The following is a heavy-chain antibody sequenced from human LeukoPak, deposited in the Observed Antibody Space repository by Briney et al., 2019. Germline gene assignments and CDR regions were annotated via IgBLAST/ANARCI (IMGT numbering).Heavy chain of an antibody. V-gene: IGHV3-43D*03. CDR1: GFTFDDYA. J-gene: IGHJ3*02. CDR2: ISWDGGSP. Sequence: GGSLRLSCVASGFTFDDYAMHWVRQAPGKGLEWVSLISWDGGSPYYADSVKGRFTISRDNSKNSLYLQMNSLRAEDTALYYCATGSYYYDSSGYYYGYDAFNIWGQGTMVTVSS. D-gene: IGHD3-22*01. CDR3: ATGSYYYDSSGYYYGYDAFNI.